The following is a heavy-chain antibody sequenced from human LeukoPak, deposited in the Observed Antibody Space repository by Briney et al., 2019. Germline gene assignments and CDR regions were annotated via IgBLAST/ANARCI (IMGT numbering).Heavy chain of an antibody. CDR1: GFTVSSNY. CDR3: AKSRRLTDYYELDY. CDR2: IYSGGST. V-gene: IGHV3-53*01. J-gene: IGHJ4*02. D-gene: IGHD3-9*01. Sequence: GGSLRLSCAASGFTVSSNYMSCVRQAPGKGLEWVSVIYSGGSTYYADSVKGRFTISRDNSKNTLYLQMNSLRAEDTAVYYCAKSRRLTDYYELDYWGQGTLVTVSS.